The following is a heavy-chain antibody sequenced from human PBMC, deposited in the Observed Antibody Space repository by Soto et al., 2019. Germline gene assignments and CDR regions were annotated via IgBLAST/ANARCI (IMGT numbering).Heavy chain of an antibody. CDR2: INSDGSNT. Sequence: GGSLRLSCAASGFTFSSFWMHWVRQAPGEGLVWVSRINSDGSNTNYADSVKGRFTISRDNAKNTLYLQMSSLRAEDTAVYYCARGGVPAAMSYWGQGTLVTVSS. J-gene: IGHJ4*02. V-gene: IGHV3-74*01. D-gene: IGHD2-2*01. CDR1: GFTFSSFW. CDR3: ARGGVPAAMSY.